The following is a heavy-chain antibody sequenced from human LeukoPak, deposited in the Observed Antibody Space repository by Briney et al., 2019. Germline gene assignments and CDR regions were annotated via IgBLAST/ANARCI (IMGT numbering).Heavy chain of an antibody. V-gene: IGHV3-49*04. D-gene: IGHD3-22*01. Sequence: GGFLRLSCTASGFTFGDYAMSWVRQAPGKGLEWVGFIRSKAYGGTTEYAASVKGRFTISRDDSKSIAYLQMNSLKTEDTAVYYCTRDFRDYYDSSGYFDYWGQGTLVTVSS. CDR2: IRSKAYGGTT. CDR1: GFTFGDYA. J-gene: IGHJ4*02. CDR3: TRDFRDYYDSSGYFDY.